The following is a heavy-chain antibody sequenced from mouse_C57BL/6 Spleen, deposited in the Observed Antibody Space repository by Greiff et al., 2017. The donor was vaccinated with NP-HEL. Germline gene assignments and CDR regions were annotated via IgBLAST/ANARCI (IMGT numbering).Heavy chain of an antibody. J-gene: IGHJ3*01. CDR1: GYTFTDYN. D-gene: IGHD2-4*01. Sequence: EVKLQESGPELVKPGASVKIPCKASGYTFTDYNMDWVKQSHGKSLEWIGDINPNNGGTIYNQKFKGKATLTVDKSSSTAYMELRSLTSEDTAVYYCARGDYDAFAYWGQGTLVTVSA. V-gene: IGHV1-18*01. CDR2: INPNNGGT. CDR3: ARGDYDAFAY.